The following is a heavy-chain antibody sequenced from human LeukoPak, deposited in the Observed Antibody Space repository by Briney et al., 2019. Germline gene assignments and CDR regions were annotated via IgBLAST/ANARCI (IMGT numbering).Heavy chain of an antibody. J-gene: IGHJ4*02. CDR1: GYTLTELS. CDR3: ASGRGRGAARSFDY. CDR2: INPNGGGT. Sequence: ASVKVSCKVSGYTLTELSMHWVRQAPGQGLEWMGWINPNGGGTNYAQKFQGRVTMTRDTSISTAYMELTRLRSDDTAVYYCASGRGRGAARSFDYWGRGTLVTVSS. V-gene: IGHV1-2*02. D-gene: IGHD6-6*01.